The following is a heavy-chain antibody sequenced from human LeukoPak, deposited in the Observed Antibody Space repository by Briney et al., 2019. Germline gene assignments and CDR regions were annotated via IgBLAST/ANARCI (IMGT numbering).Heavy chain of an antibody. V-gene: IGHV3-53*04. CDR2: IYSGGST. J-gene: IGHJ3*02. D-gene: IGHD6-6*01. CDR1: GFSVISNY. CDR3: ARRSSITAFDI. Sequence: TGGSLRLSCAASGFSVISNYMSWVRQAPGKGLEWVSVIYSGGSTYYADSVKGRFTISRHNSKNTLYLQMNSLRAEDTAVYYCARRSSITAFDIWGQGTMVTVSS.